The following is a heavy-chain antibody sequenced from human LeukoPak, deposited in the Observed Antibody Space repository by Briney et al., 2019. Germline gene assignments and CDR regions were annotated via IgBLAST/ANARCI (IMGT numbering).Heavy chain of an antibody. D-gene: IGHD5-12*01. CDR2: ISGSGDNT. Sequence: GGSLRLSCAGSGFTFSSYAMNWVRQAPGKGLEWVSTISGSGDNTYYADSVKGRFTISRDNSKNTLYLQMNSLRAGDTAIYYCAKAPQLGWLRVDYWGQGTLVTVSS. J-gene: IGHJ4*02. V-gene: IGHV3-23*01. CDR1: GFTFSSYA. CDR3: AKAPQLGWLRVDY.